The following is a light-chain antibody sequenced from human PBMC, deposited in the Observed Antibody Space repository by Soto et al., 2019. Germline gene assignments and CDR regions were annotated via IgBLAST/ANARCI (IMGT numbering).Light chain of an antibody. CDR1: QTVRNNY. CDR2: DAS. Sequence: EFVLTQSPGTLSLSPGERATLSCRASQTVRNNYLAWYPQKPGQAPRLLIYDASSRATGIPDRFSGGGSGTDFTLTISRREPEDFVVYYCQQFSSYPLTFGGGTNVEIK. CDR3: QQFSSYPLT. V-gene: IGKV3-20*01. J-gene: IGKJ4*01.